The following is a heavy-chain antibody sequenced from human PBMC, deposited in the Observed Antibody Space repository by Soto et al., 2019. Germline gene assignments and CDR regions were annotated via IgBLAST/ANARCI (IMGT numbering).Heavy chain of an antibody. CDR1: GGSISSYY. D-gene: IGHD3-16*01. J-gene: IGHJ3*02. Sequence: SETLSLTCTVSGGSISSYYWSWIRQPPGKGLEWIGYIYYSGSTNYNPSLKSRVTISVDTSKNQFSLKLSSVTAADTAVYYCARSTYYDYIWGSYISDAFDIWGQGTMVTVSS. V-gene: IGHV4-59*01. CDR3: ARSTYYDYIWGSYISDAFDI. CDR2: IYYSGST.